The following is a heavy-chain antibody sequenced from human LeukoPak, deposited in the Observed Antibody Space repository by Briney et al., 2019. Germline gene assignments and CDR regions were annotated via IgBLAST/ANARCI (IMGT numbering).Heavy chain of an antibody. CDR2: IYYSGST. D-gene: IGHD3-10*01. V-gene: IGHV4-39*01. Sequence: KPSETLSLTCTVSGGSISSSSYYWGWIRQPPGKGLEWIGSIYYSGSTYYNPFLKSRVTISVDTSKNQFSLKLSSVTAADTAVYYWARRFGGFGGRDHGAFDIWGQGTMVTVSS. CDR3: ARRFGGFGGRDHGAFDI. J-gene: IGHJ3*02. CDR1: GGSISSSSYY.